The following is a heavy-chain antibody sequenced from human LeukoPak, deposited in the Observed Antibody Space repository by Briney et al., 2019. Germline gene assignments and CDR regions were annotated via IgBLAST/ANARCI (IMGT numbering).Heavy chain of an antibody. Sequence: GGSLRLSCTASGFTFGDYAMSWFRQAPGKGLEWVGFIRSKAYGGTTEYAASVKGRFTISRDDSKSIAYLQMNSLKTEDTAAYYCTPFGRHYDSSGYYAYWGQGTLVTVSS. CDR3: TPFGRHYDSSGYYAY. V-gene: IGHV3-49*03. D-gene: IGHD3-22*01. J-gene: IGHJ4*02. CDR1: GFTFGDYA. CDR2: IRSKAYGGTT.